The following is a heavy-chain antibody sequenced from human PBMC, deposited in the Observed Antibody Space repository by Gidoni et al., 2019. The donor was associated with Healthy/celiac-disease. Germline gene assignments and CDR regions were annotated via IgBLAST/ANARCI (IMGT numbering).Heavy chain of an antibody. D-gene: IGHD3-10*01. CDR1: GGPISSGGYS. J-gene: IGHJ6*04. Sequence: QLQLQESGSGLVKPPQTLSLTCAVSGGPISSGGYSWRWIRQPPGKGLEWIGYIYHSGSTYYNPSLKSRVTISVDRSKNQFSLKLSSVTAADTAVYYCARAHYGSGDLDVWGKGTTVTVSP. CDR2: IYHSGST. V-gene: IGHV4-30-2*01. CDR3: ARAHYGSGDLDV.